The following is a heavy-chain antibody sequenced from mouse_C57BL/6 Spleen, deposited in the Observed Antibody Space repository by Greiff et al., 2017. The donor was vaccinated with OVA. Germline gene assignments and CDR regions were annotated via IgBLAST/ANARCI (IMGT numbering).Heavy chain of an antibody. Sequence: QVQLKESGAELARPGASVKMSCKASGYTFTSYTMHWVKQRPGQGLEWIGYINPSSGYTKYNQKFKDKATLTADKSSSTAYMQLSSLTSEDSAVYYCARWDGRTDYWGQGTTLTVSS. CDR1: GYTFTSYT. CDR3: ARWDGRTDY. J-gene: IGHJ2*01. V-gene: IGHV1-4*01. CDR2: INPSSGYT. D-gene: IGHD4-1*01.